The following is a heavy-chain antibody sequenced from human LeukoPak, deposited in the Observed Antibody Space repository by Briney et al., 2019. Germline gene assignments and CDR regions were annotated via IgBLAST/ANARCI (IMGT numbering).Heavy chain of an antibody. CDR2: ISGSRSYI. Sequence: GGSLRLSCAASGFIFNSYNMNWVRQAPGKGLEWVSSISGSRSYIYYADSVKGRFTISRDNAKASLYLQMNSLRAEDSAVYYCARDPGDFALDWGQGTLVSVSS. J-gene: IGHJ4*02. CDR1: GFIFNSYN. D-gene: IGHD7-27*01. CDR3: ARDPGDFALD. V-gene: IGHV3-21*01.